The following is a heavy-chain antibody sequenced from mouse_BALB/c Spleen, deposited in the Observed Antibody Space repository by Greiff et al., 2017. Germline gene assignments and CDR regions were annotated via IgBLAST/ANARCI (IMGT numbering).Heavy chain of an antibody. J-gene: IGHJ3*01. CDR2: IWAGGST. Sequence: VKLVESGPGLVAPSQSLSITCTVSGFSLTSYGVHWVRQPPGKGLEWLGVIWAGGSTNYNSALMSRLSISKDNSKSQVFLKMNSLQTDDTAMYSCARDGIVGGGAYWGEGSLGTVSA. V-gene: IGHV2-9*02. CDR1: GFSLTSYG. D-gene: IGHD1-3*01. CDR3: ARDGIVGGGAY.